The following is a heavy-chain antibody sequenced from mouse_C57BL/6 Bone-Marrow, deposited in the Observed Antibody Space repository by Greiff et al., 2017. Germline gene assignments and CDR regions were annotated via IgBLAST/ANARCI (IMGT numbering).Heavy chain of an antibody. D-gene: IGHD4-1*01. CDR3: ARGWVYFDY. CDR2: ISYDGSN. J-gene: IGHJ2*01. CDR1: GYSITSGYY. Sequence: VQLQQSGPGLVKPSQSLSLTCSVTGYSITSGYYWNWIRQFPGNKLEWMGYISYDGSNNYNPSLKNRISITRDTSKNQFFLKLNSVTTEDTATYYCARGWVYFDYWGQGTTLTVSS. V-gene: IGHV3-6*01.